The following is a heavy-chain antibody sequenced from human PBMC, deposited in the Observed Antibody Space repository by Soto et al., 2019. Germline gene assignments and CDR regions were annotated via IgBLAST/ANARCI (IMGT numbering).Heavy chain of an antibody. CDR1: GGSISTSNW. Sequence: QVQLQESGPGLVKPSGTLSFTCAVSGGSISTSNWWSWVRQPPGKGLEWIGEVYHSGSTNYNPSFKSRVAMSVDKSKNQFSLKLNSLTAADTALYYCARTSTSGTRFDYWGQGSLVTVSS. V-gene: IGHV4-4*02. CDR2: VYHSGST. J-gene: IGHJ4*02. CDR3: ARTSTSGTRFDY. D-gene: IGHD1-1*01.